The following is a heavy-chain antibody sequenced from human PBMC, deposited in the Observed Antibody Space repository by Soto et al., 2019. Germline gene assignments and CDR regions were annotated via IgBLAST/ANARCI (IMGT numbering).Heavy chain of an antibody. CDR3: ARTLYSYGTDY. CDR2: ISGSGGST. D-gene: IGHD5-18*01. Sequence: GGSLRLSCAASGFVVNSNYMSWVRQAPGKGLEWVSAISGSGGSTYYADSVKGRFTISRDNSKNTLYLQMNSLRAEDTAVYYCARTLYSYGTDYWGQGTLVTSPQ. J-gene: IGHJ4*02. CDR1: GFVVNSNY. V-gene: IGHV3-23*01.